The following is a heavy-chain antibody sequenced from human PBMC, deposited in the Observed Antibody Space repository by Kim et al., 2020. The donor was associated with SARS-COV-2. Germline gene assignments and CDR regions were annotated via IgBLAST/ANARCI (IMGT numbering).Heavy chain of an antibody. Sequence: GGSLRLSCAASGLTLRSYAMNWVRQGPGKGLEWVSSITRGGDTYYAASVKGRFTISRDNFKDTLSLQMNSLRAEDTGNYYWVPCVTLADRSGWCTFFDH. CDR3: VPCVTLADRSGWCTFFDH. CDR2: ITRGGDT. CDR1: GLTLRSYA. D-gene: IGHD6-19*01. J-gene: IGHJ4*01. V-gene: IGHV3-23*01.